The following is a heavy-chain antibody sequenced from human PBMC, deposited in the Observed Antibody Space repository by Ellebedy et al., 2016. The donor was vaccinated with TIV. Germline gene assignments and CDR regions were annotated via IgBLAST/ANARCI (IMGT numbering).Heavy chain of an antibody. CDR3: ARGRRIAVAGTGSWFDP. CDR1: GFTFSSYG. CDR2: IWYDGSNK. D-gene: IGHD6-19*01. J-gene: IGHJ5*02. V-gene: IGHV3-33*01. Sequence: GESLKISCAASGFTFSSYGMHWVRQAPGKGLEWVAVIWYDGSNKYYADSVKGRFTISRDNSKNTLYLQMNSLRAEDTAVYYCARGRRIAVAGTGSWFDPWGQGTLVTVSS.